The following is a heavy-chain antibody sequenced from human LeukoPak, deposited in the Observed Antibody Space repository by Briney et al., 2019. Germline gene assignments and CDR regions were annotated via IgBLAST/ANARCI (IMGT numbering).Heavy chain of an antibody. J-gene: IGHJ4*02. D-gene: IGHD2-15*01. Sequence: GGSLRLSCAASGFTFSSYWMHWVRQAPGKGLVWVSRINSDGSSTSYADSVKGRFTISRDNAKNTLYLQMNSLRAEDTAVYHCARGSFKGSGGSSIHLFNYWGQGTLVTVSS. CDR1: GFTFSSYW. CDR2: INSDGSST. V-gene: IGHV3-74*01. CDR3: ARGSFKGSGGSSIHLFNY.